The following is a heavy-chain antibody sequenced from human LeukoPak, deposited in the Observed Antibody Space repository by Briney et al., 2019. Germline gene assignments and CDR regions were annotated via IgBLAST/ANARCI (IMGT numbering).Heavy chain of an antibody. D-gene: IGHD4-17*01. CDR1: GFTFSSYG. CDR2: ISYDGGDK. V-gene: IGHV3-30*18. CDR3: AKDRDTYGARYYFDY. Sequence: PGRSLRLSCAASGFTFSSYGMHWVRQAPGKGLEWVAVISYDGGDKYHADSVKGRFTISRDNSQNTLYLQMNSLRAEDTAMYYCAKDRDTYGARYYFDYWGQGALVTVSS. J-gene: IGHJ4*02.